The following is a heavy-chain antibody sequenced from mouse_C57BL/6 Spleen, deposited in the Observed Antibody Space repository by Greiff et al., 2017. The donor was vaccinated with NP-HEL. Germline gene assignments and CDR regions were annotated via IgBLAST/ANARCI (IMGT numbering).Heavy chain of an antibody. CDR2: INPSNGGT. Sequence: QVQLQQSGTELVKPGASVKLSCKASGYTFTSYWMHWVKQRPGQGLEWIGNINPSNGGTNYNEKFKSKATLTVDKSSSTAYMQLSSLTSEDSAVYYCASYGSSGYGRYFDYWGQGTTLTVSS. CDR1: GYTFTSYW. CDR3: ASYGSSGYGRYFDY. J-gene: IGHJ2*01. D-gene: IGHD3-2*02. V-gene: IGHV1-53*01.